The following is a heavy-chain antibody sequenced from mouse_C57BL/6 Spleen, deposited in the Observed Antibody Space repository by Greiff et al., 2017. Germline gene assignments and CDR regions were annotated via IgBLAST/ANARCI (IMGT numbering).Heavy chain of an antibody. V-gene: IGHV5-17*01. D-gene: IGHD2-1*01. CDR1: GFTFSDYG. CDR2: ISSGSSTI. Sequence: EVQLVESGGGLVKPGGSLKLSCAASGFTFSDYGMHWVRQAPEKGLEWVAYISSGSSTIYYADTVKGRFTISRDNAKNTLFLQMTSLRSEDTAMYYCARGNYLYCYAMDYWGQGTSVTVSS. CDR3: ARGNYLYCYAMDY. J-gene: IGHJ4*01.